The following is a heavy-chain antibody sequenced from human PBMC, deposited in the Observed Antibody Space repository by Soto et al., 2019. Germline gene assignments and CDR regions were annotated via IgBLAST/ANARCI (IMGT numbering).Heavy chain of an antibody. CDR1: GGSISSSNW. D-gene: IGHD6-13*01. J-gene: IGHJ5*02. CDR3: ARDPDYSTANWFDP. V-gene: IGHV4-4*02. CDR2: TYHSGST. Sequence: PSETLSLTCAVSGGSISSSNWWSWVRQPPGKGLEWIGETYHSGSTNYNPSLKSRVTISVDKSKSQFSLKLSSVTAADTAVYYCARDPDYSTANWFDPWGQGTLVTVSS.